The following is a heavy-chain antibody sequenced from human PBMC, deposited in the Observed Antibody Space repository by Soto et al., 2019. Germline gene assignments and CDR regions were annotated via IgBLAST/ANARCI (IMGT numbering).Heavy chain of an antibody. CDR2: ISGSGGRT. CDR1: GFTFSIYA. D-gene: IGHD6-13*01. J-gene: IGHJ6*02. CDR3: AKEVVEEAAGRSHYYYYGLDV. Sequence: EVQLLESGGGLVQPGGSLRLSCAASGFTFSIYAMTWVRQAPGKGLEWVSVISGSGGRTYYADSVKSRFTVSRDNSKNTLYLKMKSLRAEDTALYYCAKEVVEEAAGRSHYYYYGLDVWGQGTTVTVSS. V-gene: IGHV3-23*01.